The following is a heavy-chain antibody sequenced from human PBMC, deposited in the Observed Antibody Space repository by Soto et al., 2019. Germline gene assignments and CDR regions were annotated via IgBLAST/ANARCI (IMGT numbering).Heavy chain of an antibody. Sequence: GSLRLSCAASGFTFSSYGMHWVRQAPGKGLEWVAVISYDGSNKYYADSVKGRFTISRDNSKNTLYLQMNSLRAEDTAVYYCAKDHQWELRSSPGRKNYIDYWGQGTLVTVSS. J-gene: IGHJ4*02. V-gene: IGHV3-30*18. CDR3: AKDHQWELRSSPGRKNYIDY. CDR2: ISYDGSNK. CDR1: GFTFSSYG. D-gene: IGHD1-26*01.